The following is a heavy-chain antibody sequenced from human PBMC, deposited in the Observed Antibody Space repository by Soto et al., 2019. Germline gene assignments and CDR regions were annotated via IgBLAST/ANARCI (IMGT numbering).Heavy chain of an antibody. Sequence: SETLSLTCTVSGGSISSYYWSWIRQPPGKGLEWIGYIYYSGSTNYNPSLKSRVTISVDTSKNQFSLKLSSVTAADTAVYYCARHNYDSSGTAVDVWGQGTTVTVSS. J-gene: IGHJ6*02. V-gene: IGHV4-59*12. D-gene: IGHD3-22*01. CDR2: IYYSGST. CDR3: ARHNYDSSGTAVDV. CDR1: GGSISSYY.